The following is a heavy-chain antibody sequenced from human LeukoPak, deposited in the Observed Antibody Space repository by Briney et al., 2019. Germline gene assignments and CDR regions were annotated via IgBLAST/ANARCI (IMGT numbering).Heavy chain of an antibody. J-gene: IGHJ3*02. V-gene: IGHV1-2*02. Sequence: GASVKVSCKTSGYTFTGYYMHWVRQAPGQGLEWMGWINPNSGGTNYAQKFQGRVTMTRDTSISTAYMELRSLRSDDTAVYYCARPRGYSGYDYGGAFDIWGQGTMVTVSS. CDR2: INPNSGGT. CDR1: GYTFTGYY. D-gene: IGHD5-12*01. CDR3: ARPRGYSGYDYGGAFDI.